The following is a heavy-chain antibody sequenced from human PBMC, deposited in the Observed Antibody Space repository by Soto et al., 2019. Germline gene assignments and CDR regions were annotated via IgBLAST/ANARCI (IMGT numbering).Heavy chain of an antibody. CDR1: GGSIRRFY. Sequence: ASGTLFLTCTVSGGSIRRFYWGWIRQPPWKGLEWIGSIYYSGSTYYSPSLKSRVTISVDTSKNQFSLKLSSVTAADTAVYYCARRLRAAGTHWWIDPRGQGTLVTVSS. CDR2: IYYSGST. J-gene: IGHJ5*02. D-gene: IGHD6-13*01. V-gene: IGHV4-59*05. CDR3: ARRLRAAGTHWWIDP.